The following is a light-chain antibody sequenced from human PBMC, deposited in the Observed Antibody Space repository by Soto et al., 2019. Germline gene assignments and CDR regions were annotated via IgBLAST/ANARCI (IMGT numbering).Light chain of an antibody. CDR3: CPYAGSSAYD. J-gene: IGLJ1*01. V-gene: IGLV2-23*01. CDR2: EGS. CDR1: SSDVGTYNL. Sequence: QSALTQPASVSGSPGQSITISCTGTSSDVGTYNLVSWYQHHPGKAPKLMIYEGSKRPSGVSNRFSGSKSGNTASLTISGLQAEDEAVYYCCPYAGSSAYDFGTGTKLTV.